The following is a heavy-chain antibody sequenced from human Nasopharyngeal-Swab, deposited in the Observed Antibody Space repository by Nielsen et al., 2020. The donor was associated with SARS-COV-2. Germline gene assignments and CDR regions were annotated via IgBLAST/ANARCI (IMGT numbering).Heavy chain of an antibody. D-gene: IGHD1-1*01. V-gene: IGHV1-24*01. CDR1: GYTLTELS. J-gene: IGHJ4*02. CDR2: FDPEDGET. CDR3: ATNFAYNWNDVPDY. Sequence: ASVKVSCKVSGYTLTELSMHWVRRAPGKGLEWMGGFDPEDGETIYAQKFQGRVTMTEDTSTDTAYMELSSLRSEDTAVYYCATNFAYNWNDVPDYWGQGTLVTVSS.